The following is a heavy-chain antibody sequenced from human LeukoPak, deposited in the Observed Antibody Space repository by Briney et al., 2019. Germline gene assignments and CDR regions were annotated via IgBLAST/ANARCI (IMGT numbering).Heavy chain of an antibody. J-gene: IGHJ6*02. CDR2: IYSEGST. Sequence: PGGSLRLSCTASGFTVSSNHMSWVCQAPGKGLEWVSVIYSEGSTYYADSVKGRFTISRDNSKNTLYLQMNSLRVEDTAVYYCARHLPPTKGGMDVWGQGTTVTVSS. CDR3: ARHLPPTKGGMDV. CDR1: GFTVSSNH. V-gene: IGHV3-66*04. D-gene: IGHD5/OR15-5a*01.